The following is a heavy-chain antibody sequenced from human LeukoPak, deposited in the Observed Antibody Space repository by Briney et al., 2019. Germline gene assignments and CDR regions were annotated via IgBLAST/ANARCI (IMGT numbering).Heavy chain of an antibody. V-gene: IGHV3-33*01. CDR2: IWYDGSNK. CDR3: AREDQYDYVWGSPRYYFDY. D-gene: IGHD3-16*01. Sequence: GGSLRLSCAASGFTFSSYGMHWVRQAPGKGLEWVAVIWYDGSNKYYADSEKGRFTISRDSSKNTLYLQMNSLRAEDTAVYYCAREDQYDYVWGSPRYYFDYWGQGTLVTVSS. CDR1: GFTFSSYG. J-gene: IGHJ4*02.